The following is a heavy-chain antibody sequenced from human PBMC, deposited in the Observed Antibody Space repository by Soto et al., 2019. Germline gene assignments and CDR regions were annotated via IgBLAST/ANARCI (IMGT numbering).Heavy chain of an antibody. D-gene: IGHD6-13*01. Sequence: GGSLRLSCAASGFTFSNAWMSWVRQAPGKGLEWVGRIKSKTDGGTTDYAAPVKGRFTISRDDSKNTLYLQMNSLKTDDTAVDYCTTDDTGAAAGKGWGQGTLVTVSS. CDR2: IKSKTDGGTT. V-gene: IGHV3-15*01. CDR1: GFTFSNAW. J-gene: IGHJ4*02. CDR3: TTDDTGAAAGKG.